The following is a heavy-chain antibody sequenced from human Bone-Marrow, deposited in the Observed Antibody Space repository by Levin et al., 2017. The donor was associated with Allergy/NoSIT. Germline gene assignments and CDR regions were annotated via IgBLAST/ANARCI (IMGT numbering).Heavy chain of an antibody. CDR2: IWYDGSNK. Sequence: PGGSLRLSCAASGFTFSSYGMHWVRQAPGKGLEWVAVIWYDGSNKYYADSVKGRFTISRDNSKNTLYLQMNSLRAEDTAVYYCARDGTIYCSGGSCTPPKSNWFDPWGQGTLVTVSS. V-gene: IGHV3-33*01. CDR1: GFTFSSYG. CDR3: ARDGTIYCSGGSCTPPKSNWFDP. D-gene: IGHD2-15*01. J-gene: IGHJ5*02.